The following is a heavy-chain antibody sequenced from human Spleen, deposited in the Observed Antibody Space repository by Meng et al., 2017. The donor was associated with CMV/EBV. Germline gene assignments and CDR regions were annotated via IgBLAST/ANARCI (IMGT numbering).Heavy chain of an antibody. V-gene: IGHV4-39*07. D-gene: IGHD6-6*01. CDR3: ARSMDVAARPRWFDP. J-gene: IGHJ5*02. CDR2: IYYSGST. CDR1: GGSISSSSYY. Sequence: GSLRLSCTVSGGSISSSSYYWGWIRQPPGKGLEWIGSIYYSGSTYYNPSLKSRVTISVDTSKNQLSLKLTSVTAADTAVYYCARSMDVAARPRWFDPWGQGALVTVSS.